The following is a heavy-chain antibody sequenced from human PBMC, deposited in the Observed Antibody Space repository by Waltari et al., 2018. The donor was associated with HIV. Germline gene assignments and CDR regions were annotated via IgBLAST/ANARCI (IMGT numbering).Heavy chain of an antibody. CDR1: GFTFSRFA. V-gene: IGHV3-23*01. J-gene: IGHJ4*02. Sequence: EVQLLESGGGLVQPGGSLRLSCAASGFTFSRFAIRWFRQAPGKGLEWVSAISGSGGSTYYADSVKGRFTISRDNSKNTLYLQMNSLRAEDMAVYYCAKSLSRGYSYGDWGQGTLVTVSS. CDR2: ISGSGGST. D-gene: IGHD5-18*01. CDR3: AKSLSRGYSYGD.